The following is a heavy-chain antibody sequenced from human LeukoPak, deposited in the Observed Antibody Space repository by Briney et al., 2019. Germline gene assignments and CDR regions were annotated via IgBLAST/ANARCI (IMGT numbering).Heavy chain of an antibody. Sequence: TTSETLSLTCAVSGGSISSGGYSWSWIRQPPGKGLEWIGYIYHSGSTYYNPSLKSRVTISVDRSKNQFSLKLSSVTAADMAVYYCARGYSSSWYLEWGHFDYWGQGTLVTVSS. CDR3: ARGYSSSWYLEWGHFDY. J-gene: IGHJ4*02. V-gene: IGHV4-30-2*01. CDR1: GGSISSGGYS. CDR2: IYHSGST. D-gene: IGHD6-13*01.